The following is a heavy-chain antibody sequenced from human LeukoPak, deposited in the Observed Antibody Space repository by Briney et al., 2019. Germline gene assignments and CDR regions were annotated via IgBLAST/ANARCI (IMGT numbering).Heavy chain of an antibody. Sequence: SETLSLTCTVSGGSISSGSYYWSWIRQPAGKGLEWIGRIYTSGSTNYNPSLKSRVTISVDTSKNQFSLKLSSVTAADTAVYYCARVVSSFDYYYYYMDVWGKGTTVTISS. CDR1: GGSISSGSYY. V-gene: IGHV4-61*02. J-gene: IGHJ6*03. CDR3: ARVVSSFDYYYYYMDV. CDR2: IYTSGST.